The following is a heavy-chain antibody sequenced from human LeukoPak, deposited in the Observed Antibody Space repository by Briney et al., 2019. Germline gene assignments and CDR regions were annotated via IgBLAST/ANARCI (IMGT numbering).Heavy chain of an antibody. Sequence: GASVKVSCKASGYTFTSYDINWVRQATGQGLEWMGWMNPNSGNTGYAQKFQGRVTITRNTSISTAYMELSSLRSEDTAVHYCARDTYCSSTSCFPYYMDVWGTGTTVTVSS. D-gene: IGHD2-2*01. CDR2: MNPNSGNT. J-gene: IGHJ6*03. CDR1: GYTFTSYD. V-gene: IGHV1-8*03. CDR3: ARDTYCSSTSCFPYYMDV.